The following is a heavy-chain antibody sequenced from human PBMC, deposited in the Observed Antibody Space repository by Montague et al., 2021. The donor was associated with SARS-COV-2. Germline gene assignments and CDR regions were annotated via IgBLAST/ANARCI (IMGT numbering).Heavy chain of an antibody. CDR3: ARGAGRGYYGSGTFDY. D-gene: IGHD3-10*01. J-gene: IGHJ4*02. V-gene: IGHV4-39*07. Sequence: SETLSLTCTVSGGSISSSIYYWGWIRQPPGKGLEWIGSIYYSGSTYYSPSLKSRVTISVDTSKNQFSLKLSSVTAADTALYFCARGAGRGYYGSGTFDYWGQGTLVTVSS. CDR2: IYYSGST. CDR1: GGSISSSIYY.